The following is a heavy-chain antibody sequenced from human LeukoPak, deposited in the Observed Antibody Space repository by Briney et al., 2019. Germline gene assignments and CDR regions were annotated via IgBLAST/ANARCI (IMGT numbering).Heavy chain of an antibody. Sequence: GGSLRLSCAASGFTFSSYAMHWVRQAPSKGLEWVAVISYDGSNKYYADSVKGRSTISRDNSKNTLYLQMNSLRAEDTAVYYCARVQPPLYSSGWYEFDYWGQGTLVTVSS. CDR2: ISYDGSNK. J-gene: IGHJ4*02. D-gene: IGHD6-19*01. CDR3: ARVQPPLYSSGWYEFDY. CDR1: GFTFSSYA. V-gene: IGHV3-30-3*01.